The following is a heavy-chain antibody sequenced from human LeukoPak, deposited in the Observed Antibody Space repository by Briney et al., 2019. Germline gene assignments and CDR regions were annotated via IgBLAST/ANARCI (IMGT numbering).Heavy chain of an antibody. D-gene: IGHD4-17*01. J-gene: IGHJ6*02. V-gene: IGHV1-8*01. CDR3: ARGTPDGQAESFYYYYGMDV. CDR1: GYTFTSYD. CDR2: MNPNSGNT. Sequence: ASVKVSCKASGYTFTSYDVNWVRQATGQGLEWMGWMNPNSGNTGYAQKFQGRVTMTRNTSISTAYMELSSLRSEDTAVYYCARGTPDGQAESFYYYYGMDVWGQGTTVTVSS.